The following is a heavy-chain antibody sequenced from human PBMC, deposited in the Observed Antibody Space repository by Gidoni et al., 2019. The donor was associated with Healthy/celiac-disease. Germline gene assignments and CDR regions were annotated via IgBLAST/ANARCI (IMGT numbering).Heavy chain of an antibody. J-gene: IGHJ4*02. CDR2: IYSGGST. CDR1: GFTVSSNY. Sequence: EVQLVESGGGLVQPGGSLRLSCAASGFTVSSNYMRWVRQAPGKGLEWVSVIYSGGSTYYADSVKGRFTISRDNSKNTLYLQMNSLRAEDTAVYYCARDLGSGYSYGFFDYWGQGTLVTVSS. V-gene: IGHV3-66*01. CDR3: ARDLGSGYSYGFFDY. D-gene: IGHD5-18*01.